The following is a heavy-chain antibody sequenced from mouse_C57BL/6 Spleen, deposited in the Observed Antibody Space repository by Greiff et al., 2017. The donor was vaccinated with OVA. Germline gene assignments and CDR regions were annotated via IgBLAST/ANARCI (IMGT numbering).Heavy chain of an antibody. V-gene: IGHV1-72*01. CDR3: AIGGSYYYSNYDYAMDY. D-gene: IGHD2-5*01. Sequence: VQLQQPGAELVKPGASVKLSCKASGYTFTSYWMHWVKQRPGRGLEWIGRIDPNSGGTKYNEKFKSKATLTVDKHSRTAYTQLSSLTSEDTAVYYCAIGGSYYYSNYDYAMDYWGQGTSVTVSS. J-gene: IGHJ4*01. CDR2: IDPNSGGT. CDR1: GYTFTSYW.